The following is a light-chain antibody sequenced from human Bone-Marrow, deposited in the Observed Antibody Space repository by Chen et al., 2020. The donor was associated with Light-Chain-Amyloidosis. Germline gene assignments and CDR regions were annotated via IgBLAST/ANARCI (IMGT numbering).Light chain of an antibody. Sequence: QSALTSPASVSGSPGQSITISCNGTSSDIGSYNYVSWYQQFPGKAPNLILYEVNQRPSGISHRFSGSKSDNTASLTISGLQAEDEAVYYCSSYSMRTILYVFGTGTTVTVL. V-gene: IGLV2-14*01. J-gene: IGLJ1*01. CDR3: SSYSMRTILYV. CDR1: SSDIGSYNY. CDR2: EVN.